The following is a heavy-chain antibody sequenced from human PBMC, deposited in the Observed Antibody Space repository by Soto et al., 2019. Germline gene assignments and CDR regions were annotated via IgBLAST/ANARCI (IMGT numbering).Heavy chain of an antibody. Sequence: SETLSLTCTVSGASISGFYWSWIRKSAGKGLEWIGRIYATGTTDYNPSLKSRVMMSVDTSKKQFSLKLRSVTAADTAVYYCARDGTKTLRDWFDPWGQGMSVTVSS. J-gene: IGHJ5*02. CDR1: GASISGFY. CDR3: ARDGTKTLRDWFDP. CDR2: IYATGTT. V-gene: IGHV4-4*07. D-gene: IGHD1-1*01.